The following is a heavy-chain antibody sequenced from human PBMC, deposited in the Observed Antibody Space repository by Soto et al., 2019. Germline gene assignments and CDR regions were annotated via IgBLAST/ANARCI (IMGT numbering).Heavy chain of an antibody. D-gene: IGHD2-15*01. Sequence: GESLKISCEAPGYSFSSSWISWVRQMPGKGLEWMGRIDPSDSYINYSPSFQGHITISADKSITAAYLQWSSLKASDAAIYYCARSGYCSAGSCYHLDYWGQGTLVTVSS. CDR3: ARSGYCSAGSCYHLDY. CDR2: IDPSDSYI. V-gene: IGHV5-10-1*01. CDR1: GYSFSSSW. J-gene: IGHJ4*02.